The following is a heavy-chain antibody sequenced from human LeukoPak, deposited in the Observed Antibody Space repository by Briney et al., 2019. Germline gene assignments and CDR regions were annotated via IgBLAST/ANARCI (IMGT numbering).Heavy chain of an antibody. J-gene: IGHJ4*02. Sequence: GGSLRLSCGVSGFTFSSYWMSWVRQAPGKGLEWVANINQDGSDTYYLDSVRGRFTISRDNAKNSLYLQMNSLRAEDTAVYYCASASWIHLWSQNFDYWGQGTLVTVSS. CDR1: GFTFSSYW. D-gene: IGHD5-18*01. V-gene: IGHV3-7*05. CDR3: ASASWIHLWSQNFDY. CDR2: INQDGSDT.